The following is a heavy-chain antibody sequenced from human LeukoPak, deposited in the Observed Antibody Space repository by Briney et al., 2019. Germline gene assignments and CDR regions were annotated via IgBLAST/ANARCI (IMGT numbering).Heavy chain of an antibody. V-gene: IGHV1-18*01. CDR3: ARGPSFSNSLYYFYYYMDV. D-gene: IGHD4-11*01. Sequence: ASVKVSFKASGYTFTTYGISWVRQAPGQGLEWMGWICPYNGDTNYAQKLQGRVTMTTDTSTSTAYMELRSLRDDDTAVYFCARGPSFSNSLYYFYYYMDVWAKGTAVTVSS. CDR2: ICPYNGDT. J-gene: IGHJ6*03. CDR1: GYTFTTYG.